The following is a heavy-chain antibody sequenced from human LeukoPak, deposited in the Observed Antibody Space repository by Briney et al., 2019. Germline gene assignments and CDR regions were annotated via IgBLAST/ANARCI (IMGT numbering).Heavy chain of an antibody. J-gene: IGHJ6*03. D-gene: IGHD3-22*01. V-gene: IGHV4-59*01. Sequence: SETLSLTCTVSGGSISSYHWSWIRQPPGKGLEWIGYIYYSGSTNCHPSLKSRVTISVDRSKSQFSLNLSSVTAADTAVYHCARSFEYYDSPNYYYYMDDWGTGTTVTVSS. CDR2: IYYSGST. CDR1: GGSISSYH. CDR3: ARSFEYYDSPNYYYYMDD.